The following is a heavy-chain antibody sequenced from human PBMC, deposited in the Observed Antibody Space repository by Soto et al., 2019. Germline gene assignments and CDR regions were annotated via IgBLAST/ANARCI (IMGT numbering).Heavy chain of an antibody. D-gene: IGHD2-2*01. CDR3: ARAKGYCISTSCLDFDY. J-gene: IGHJ4*02. CDR1: GYTFTGYY. V-gene: IGHV1-2*04. CDR2: INPNSGGT. Sequence: GASVKVSCKASGYTFTGYYMHWVRQAPVQGLEWMGWINPNSGGTNYAQKFQGWVTMTRDTSISTAYMELSRLRSDDTAVYYCARAKGYCISTSCLDFDYWGQGTLVTVSS.